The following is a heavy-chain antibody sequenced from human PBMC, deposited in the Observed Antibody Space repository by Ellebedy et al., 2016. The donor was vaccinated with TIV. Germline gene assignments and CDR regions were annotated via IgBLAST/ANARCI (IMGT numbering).Heavy chain of an antibody. V-gene: IGHV1-69*13. CDR3: ARTPMVRGNYFDS. CDR1: GVSFSTYG. Sequence: AASVKVSCKASGVSFSTYGISWVRQAPGQGLEWMGGTVPILGTSHYAQKFQDRVTITADESTSTAYMELSSLTAEDTAIYYCARTPMVRGNYFDSWGQGALVTVSS. D-gene: IGHD3-10*01. J-gene: IGHJ4*02. CDR2: TVPILGTS.